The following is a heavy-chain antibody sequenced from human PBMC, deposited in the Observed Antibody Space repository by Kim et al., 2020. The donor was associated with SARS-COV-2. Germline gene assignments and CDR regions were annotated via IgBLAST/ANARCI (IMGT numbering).Heavy chain of an antibody. CDR2: IYHSGST. Sequence: SETLSLTCTVSGYSISSGYYWGWIRQPPGKGLEWIGSIYHSGSTYYNPSLKSRVTISVDTSKNQFSLKLSSVTAADTAVYYCARRGGQPDWYFDLWGRGTLVTVSS. CDR1: GYSISSGYY. CDR3: ARRGGQPDWYFDL. V-gene: IGHV4-38-2*02. D-gene: IGHD3-16*01. J-gene: IGHJ2*01.